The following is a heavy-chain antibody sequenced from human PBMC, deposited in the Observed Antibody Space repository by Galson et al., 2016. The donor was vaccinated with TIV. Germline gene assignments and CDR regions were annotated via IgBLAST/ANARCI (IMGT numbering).Heavy chain of an antibody. Sequence: SVKVSCKASGFTFTDYGFSWVRQAPGQGLEWMGGILPASITTNYAQKFQGRVAITADETTSTVYMVLSSLRSEDTAVYYCARTVPCGGDCYFFDYWGQGTLVTVSA. V-gene: IGHV1-69*13. D-gene: IGHD2-21*02. CDR1: GFTFTDYG. CDR3: ARTVPCGGDCYFFDY. J-gene: IGHJ4*02. CDR2: ILPASITT.